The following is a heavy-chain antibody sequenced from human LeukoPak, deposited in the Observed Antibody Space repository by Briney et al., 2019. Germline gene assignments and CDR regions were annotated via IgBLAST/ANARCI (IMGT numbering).Heavy chain of an antibody. CDR3: ARGSSSLTAFDI. V-gene: IGHV3-13*01. J-gene: IGHJ3*02. D-gene: IGHD6-13*01. CDR1: GFTFSSYD. CDR2: IGTAGNT. Sequence: GGSLRLSCAASGFTFSSYDIHWVRQATGTGLEWVSAIGTAGNTYYPASVRGRFTISRENAKNSLYLQMNSLRAGDTAVYYCARGSSSLTAFDIWGQGTMVTVSS.